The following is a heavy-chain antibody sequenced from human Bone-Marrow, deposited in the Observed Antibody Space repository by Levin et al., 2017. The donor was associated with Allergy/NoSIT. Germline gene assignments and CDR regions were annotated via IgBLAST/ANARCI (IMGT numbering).Heavy chain of an antibody. CDR2: INPNSGGT. V-gene: IGHV1-2*06. J-gene: IGHJ4*02. CDR3: ARGKWNLYAPLAARGGSAFNY. D-gene: IGHD2-8*01. CDR1: GYTFTGYY. Sequence: GESLKISCKASGYTFTGYYIHWVRQAPGQGLEWVGRINPNSGGTDYAQKFQGRVTVTRDTSITTAYMELRRLRSDDTAVYYCARGKWNLYAPLAARGGSAFNYWGQGTLVTVSS.